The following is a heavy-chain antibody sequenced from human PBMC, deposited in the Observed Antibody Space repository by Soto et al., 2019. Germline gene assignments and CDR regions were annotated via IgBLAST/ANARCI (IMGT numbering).Heavy chain of an antibody. CDR3: ARTAAAGTSGDS. Sequence: QVQLQESGPGLVKPSGTLSLTCAVSGGSISSSNWWSWVRQPPGKGLEWIGEIYHSGSTNYNPSLKSQVTISLDKSTSQFSLKLISLTAADTAVYYWARTAAAGTSGDSWGQGTLVTVSS. CDR1: GGSISSSNW. J-gene: IGHJ4*02. CDR2: IYHSGST. V-gene: IGHV4-4*02. D-gene: IGHD6-13*01.